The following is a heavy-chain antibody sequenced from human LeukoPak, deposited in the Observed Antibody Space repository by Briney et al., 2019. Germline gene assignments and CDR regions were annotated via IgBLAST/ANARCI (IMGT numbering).Heavy chain of an antibody. Sequence: GGSLRLSCAASGFTFSSYSMNWVRQAPGKGLEWVSSISTSSIYIYYADSVKGRFTISRDNSKNTLYLQMNSLRAEDTAVYYCARDEGGAHIYFWGQGTLVTVSS. J-gene: IGHJ4*02. CDR2: ISTSSIYI. V-gene: IGHV3-21*01. CDR1: GFTFSSYS. CDR3: ARDEGGAHIYF. D-gene: IGHD1-26*01.